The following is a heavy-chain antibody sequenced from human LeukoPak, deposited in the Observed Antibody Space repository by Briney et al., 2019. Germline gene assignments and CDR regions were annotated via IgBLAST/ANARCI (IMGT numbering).Heavy chain of an antibody. Sequence: GGSLRLSCAASGFTFSTYSMNWVRQAPGKGLEWVSSIDSSSGYTYYVDSVKGRFSVSRDNAKNSLYLQMNSLRAEDTAIYYCARGHSGSYQRTGAFDIWGQGTMVTVSS. D-gene: IGHD1-26*01. CDR3: ARGHSGSYQRTGAFDI. V-gene: IGHV3-21*01. J-gene: IGHJ3*02. CDR2: IDSSSGYT. CDR1: GFTFSTYS.